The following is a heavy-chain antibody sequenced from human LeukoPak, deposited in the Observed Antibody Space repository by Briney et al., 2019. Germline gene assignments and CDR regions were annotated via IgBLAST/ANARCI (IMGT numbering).Heavy chain of an antibody. D-gene: IGHD6-6*01. CDR3: ARDMDSSGKYYYYMDV. CDR2: IYYSGST. J-gene: IGHJ6*03. V-gene: IGHV4-59*01. Sequence: PSETLSLTCSVSGGSISSDYWGWIRQPPGKGLEWIGYIYYSGSTNYNPSLKSRVTISVDASKSQFSLKLSSVTAADTAVYYRARDMDSSGKYYYYMDVWGKGTTVTVSS. CDR1: GGSISSDY.